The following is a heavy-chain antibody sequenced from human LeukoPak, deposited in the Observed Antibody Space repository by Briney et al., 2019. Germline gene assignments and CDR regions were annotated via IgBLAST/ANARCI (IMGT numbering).Heavy chain of an antibody. D-gene: IGHD3-10*01. V-gene: IGHV3-49*04. J-gene: IGHJ4*02. CDR3: SRVFYSSGSYYSPLDS. CDR1: RFSFGDYA. CDR2: IRSKAYGETT. Sequence: GGSLRLSCIASRFSFGDYALSWVRQAPGKGLEWVGFIRSKAYGETTEYAASVKGRFTISRDDSKSIAYLLMNSLKTEDTAVYYCSRVFYSSGSYYSPLDSWGQGTLVTVSS.